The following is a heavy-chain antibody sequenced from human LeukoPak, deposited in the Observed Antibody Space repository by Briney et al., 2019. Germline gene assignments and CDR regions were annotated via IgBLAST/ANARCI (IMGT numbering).Heavy chain of an antibody. D-gene: IGHD3-10*01. V-gene: IGHV3-30*18. CDR3: AKPTGLWFGELPLDY. CDR1: GFTLNSYG. Sequence: GRSLRLFCAASGFTLNSYGMHWVRQAPGKGLEWVAVILYDGSNEYYADSVKGRFTISRDNSKNTLYLQMNSLRVEDTAVYYCAKPTGLWFGELPLDYWGQGTLVTVSS. CDR2: ILYDGSNE. J-gene: IGHJ4*02.